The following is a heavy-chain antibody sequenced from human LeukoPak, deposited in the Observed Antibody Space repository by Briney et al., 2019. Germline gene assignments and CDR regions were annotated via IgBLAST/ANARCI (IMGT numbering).Heavy chain of an antibody. D-gene: IGHD3-22*01. J-gene: IGHJ1*01. CDR3: AGRQESYDSSGYQKPRAEYFQH. CDR1: GYTFASYD. CDR2: MNPNSGNT. V-gene: IGHV1-8*01. Sequence: ASVKVSCKASGYTFASYDINWVRQATGQGLEWMGWMNPNSGNTGYAQKFQGRVTMTRNTSTSTAYMELSSLRSEDAAVYYCAGRQESYDSSGYQKPRAEYFQHWGQGALVTVSS.